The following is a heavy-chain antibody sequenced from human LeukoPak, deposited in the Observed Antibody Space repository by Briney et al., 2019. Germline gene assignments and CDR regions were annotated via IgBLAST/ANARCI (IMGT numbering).Heavy chain of an antibody. Sequence: SETLSLTCTVSGGSISSYYWSWIRQPPGKGLEWIGYIYYSGSTNYNPSLKSRVTISVDTSKNQFSLKLSSVTAADTAVYYCARAIVGATRWDFDYWGQGTLVTVSS. J-gene: IGHJ4*02. V-gene: IGHV4-59*01. CDR2: IYYSGST. D-gene: IGHD1-26*01. CDR1: GGSISSYY. CDR3: ARAIVGATRWDFDY.